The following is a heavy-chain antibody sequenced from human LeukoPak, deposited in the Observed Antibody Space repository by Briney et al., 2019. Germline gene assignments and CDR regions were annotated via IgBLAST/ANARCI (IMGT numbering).Heavy chain of an antibody. V-gene: IGHV4-4*02. CDR2: IYHSGST. J-gene: IGHJ4*02. Sequence: SGTLSLTCAVSGGSISSSNWWSWARPPPGKGLEWIGEIYHSGSTNYNPSLKSRVTISVDKSKNQFSLKLSSVTAADTAVYYCASFKRAAAGTHLFDYWGQGTLVTVSS. CDR1: GGSISSSNW. D-gene: IGHD6-13*01. CDR3: ASFKRAAAGTHLFDY.